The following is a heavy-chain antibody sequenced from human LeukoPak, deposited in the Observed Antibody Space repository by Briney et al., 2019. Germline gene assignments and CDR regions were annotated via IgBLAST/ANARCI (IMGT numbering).Heavy chain of an antibody. V-gene: IGHV3-30*04. D-gene: IGHD5-18*01. J-gene: IGHJ4*02. CDR2: ISYDGSNK. CDR3: ARGGKTAMATFDY. CDR1: GFTFNSYA. Sequence: GGSLRLSCATSGFTFNSYAMHWVRQAPGKGLEWVAVISYDGSNKYYAASVKGRFTLSRDNSKNTLYLQMNSLRAEDTAVYYCARGGKTAMATFDYWGQGTLVTVSS.